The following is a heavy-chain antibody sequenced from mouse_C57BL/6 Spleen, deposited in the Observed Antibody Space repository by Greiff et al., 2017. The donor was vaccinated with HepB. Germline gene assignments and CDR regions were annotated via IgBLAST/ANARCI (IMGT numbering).Heavy chain of an antibody. Sequence: VQLQQSGAELVKPGASVKLSCKASGYTFTSYWMQWVKQRPGQGLEWIGEIDPSDSYTNYNQKFKGKATLTVDTSSSTAYMQLSILTSEDSAVYYCAKGLFAYWGQGTLVTVSA. CDR3: AKGLFAY. V-gene: IGHV1-50*01. CDR1: GYTFTSYW. J-gene: IGHJ3*01. CDR2: IDPSDSYT.